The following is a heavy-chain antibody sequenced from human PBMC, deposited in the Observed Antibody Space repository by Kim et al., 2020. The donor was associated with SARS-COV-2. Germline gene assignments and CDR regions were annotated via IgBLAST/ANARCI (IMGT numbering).Heavy chain of an antibody. J-gene: IGHJ4*02. CDR1: GFTFSSYS. Sequence: GGSLRLSCAASGFTFSSYSMNWVRQAPGKGLEWVSYISSSSSTIYYADSVKGRFTISRDNAKNSLYLQMNSLRDEDTAVYYCATIPITMVRGVIDYWGQGTLVTVSS. V-gene: IGHV3-48*02. D-gene: IGHD3-10*01. CDR2: ISSSSSTI. CDR3: ATIPITMVRGVIDY.